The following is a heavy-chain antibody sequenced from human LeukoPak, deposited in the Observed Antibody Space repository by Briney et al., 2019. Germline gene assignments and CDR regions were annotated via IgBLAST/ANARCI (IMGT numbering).Heavy chain of an antibody. CDR1: GGSISSSSYY. V-gene: IGHV4-39*07. J-gene: IGHJ4*02. CDR3: ARDHGSSNWYYY. Sequence: SETLSLTCTVSGGSISSSSYYWGWVRQPPGKGLEWIGSISNSGSTYYKPSLKGRVTISVDTSKTQFSLNLSSVTAADTAVYYCARDHGSSNWYYYWGQGTLVTVSS. D-gene: IGHD6-13*01. CDR2: ISNSGST.